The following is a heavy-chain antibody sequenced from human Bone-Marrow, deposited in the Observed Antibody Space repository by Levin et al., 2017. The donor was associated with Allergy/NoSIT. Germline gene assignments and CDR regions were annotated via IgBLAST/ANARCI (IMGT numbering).Heavy chain of an antibody. CDR3: ARDHRGTFDY. CDR2: IKQDGSEK. J-gene: IGHJ4*02. Sequence: GGSLRLSCAVSGFTFSSYWMSWVRQAPGKGLEWVANIKQDGSEKHYVDSVKGRFTISRDNAKTSLYLQMNSLRAEDTAVYYCARDHRGTFDYWGQGTLVTVSS. V-gene: IGHV3-7*03. CDR1: GFTFSSYW. D-gene: IGHD1-26*01.